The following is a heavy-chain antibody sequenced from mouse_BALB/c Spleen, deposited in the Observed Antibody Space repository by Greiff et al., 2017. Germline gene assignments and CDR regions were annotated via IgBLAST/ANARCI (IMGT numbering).Heavy chain of an antibody. J-gene: IGHJ2*01. V-gene: IGHV1-87*01. D-gene: IGHD1-1*02. CDR2: IYPGDGDT. CDR3: ARSGGNYPFDY. Sequence: QVQLKQSGAELARPGASVKLSCKASGYTFTSYWMQWVKQRPGQGLEWIGAIYPGDGDTRYTQKFKGKATLTADKSSSTAYMQLSSLASEDSAVYYCARSGGNYPFDYWGQGTTLTVSS. CDR1: GYTFTSYW.